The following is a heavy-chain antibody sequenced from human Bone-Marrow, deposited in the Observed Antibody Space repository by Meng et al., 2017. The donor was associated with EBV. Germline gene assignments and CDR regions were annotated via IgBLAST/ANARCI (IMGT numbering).Heavy chain of an antibody. J-gene: IGHJ4*02. D-gene: IGHD3-16*01. CDR3: ASPLGGSIAPV. V-gene: IGHV1-69*06. CDR2: IIPLFGTT. CDR1: GGPFAEYA. Sequence: VQCGDVLGRPWAWVTVLCSFSGGPFAEYAINWVRRAPGQGLEWRGAIIPLFGTTESAQTLKGRVTISADKSSMTVYMELTSLTSDDTAFYYCASPLGGSIAPVWGQGTLVTVSS.